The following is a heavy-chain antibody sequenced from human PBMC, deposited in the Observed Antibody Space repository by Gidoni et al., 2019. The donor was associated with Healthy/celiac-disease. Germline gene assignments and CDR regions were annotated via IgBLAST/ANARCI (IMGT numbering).Heavy chain of an antibody. D-gene: IGHD6-6*01. J-gene: IGHJ4*02. V-gene: IGHV3-15*01. CDR1: GFTFSNAW. Sequence: EVQLVESGGGLVKPGGSLRLSCAASGFTFSNAWMSWVRQAPGKGLEWVGSIKSKTDGGTTDYAAPGKGRFTISRDDSKNTLYLQMNSLKTEDTAVYYCTTGVTARRKYYFDYWGQGTLVTVSS. CDR2: IKSKTDGGTT. CDR3: TTGVTARRKYYFDY.